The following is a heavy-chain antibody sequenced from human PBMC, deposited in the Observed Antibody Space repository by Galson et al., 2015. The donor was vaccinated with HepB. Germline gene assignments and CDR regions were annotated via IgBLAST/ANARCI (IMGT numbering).Heavy chain of an antibody. J-gene: IGHJ4*02. Sequence: QSGAEVKKPGESLKISCKGSGYSFTSYWIGWVRQMPGKGLEWMGIIYPGDSDTRYSPSFQGQVTISADKSIGTAYLQWSSLKASDTAMYYCARRDGYYGSGSPIPDYWGQGTLVTVSS. CDR1: GYSFTSYW. D-gene: IGHD3-10*01. CDR2: IYPGDSDT. CDR3: ARRDGYYGSGSPIPDY. V-gene: IGHV5-51*01.